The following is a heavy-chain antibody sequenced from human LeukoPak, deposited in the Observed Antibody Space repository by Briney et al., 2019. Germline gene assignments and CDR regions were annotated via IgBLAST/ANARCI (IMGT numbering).Heavy chain of an antibody. CDR2: IYYYGTT. CDR3: ARLVSRYGDFDY. V-gene: IGHV4-39*01. J-gene: IGHJ4*02. CDR1: GGSISSSSYY. Sequence: PSETLSLTCTVSGGSISSSSYYWGWLRQSPGEGLEWIGSIYYYGTTYYNPSLKSRVTISVDTSNNQFSLKVSSVTAADTAVFYCARLVSRYGDFDYWGQGTLVTVSS. D-gene: IGHD4-17*01.